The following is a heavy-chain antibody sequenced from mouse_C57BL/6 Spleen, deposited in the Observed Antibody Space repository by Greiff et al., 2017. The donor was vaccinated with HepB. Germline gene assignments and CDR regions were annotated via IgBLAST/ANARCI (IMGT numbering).Heavy chain of an antibody. Sequence: EVHLVESGGDLVKPGGSLKLSCAASGFTFSSYGMSWVRQTPDKRLEWVATISSGGSYTYYPDSVKGRFTISRDNAKNTLYLQMSSLKSEDTAMYYCARDRWFAYWGQGTLVTVSA. CDR3: ARDRWFAY. V-gene: IGHV5-6*01. CDR2: ISSGGSYT. CDR1: GFTFSSYG. J-gene: IGHJ3*01.